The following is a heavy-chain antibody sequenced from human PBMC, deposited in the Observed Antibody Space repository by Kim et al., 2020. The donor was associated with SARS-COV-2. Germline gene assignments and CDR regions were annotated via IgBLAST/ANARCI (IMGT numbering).Heavy chain of an antibody. D-gene: IGHD4-17*01. Sequence: GGSLRLSCAASGFTFSSYAMHWVRQAPGKGLEWVAVISYDGSNKYYADSVKGRFTISRDNSKNTLYLQMNSLSAEDTAVYYCARDFAPRTGYYYYGMDV. CDR2: ISYDGSNK. CDR1: GFTFSSYA. J-gene: IGHJ6*01. V-gene: IGHV3-30*04. CDR3: ARDFAPRTGYYYYGMDV.